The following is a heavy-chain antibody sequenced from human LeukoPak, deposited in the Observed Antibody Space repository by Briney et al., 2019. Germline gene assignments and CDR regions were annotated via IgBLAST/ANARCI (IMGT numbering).Heavy chain of an antibody. V-gene: IGHV3-21*01. CDR2: ISSSSSYI. J-gene: IGHJ6*03. D-gene: IGHD6-19*01. CDR3: ARDGSGWNYYYYYYMDV. Sequence: PGGSLRLSCAASGFTFSSYSMNWVRQAPGKGLEWVSSISSSSSYIYHADSVKGRFTISRDNAKNSLYLQMNSLRAEDTAVYYCARDGSGWNYYYYYYMDVWGKGTTVTVSS. CDR1: GFTFSSYS.